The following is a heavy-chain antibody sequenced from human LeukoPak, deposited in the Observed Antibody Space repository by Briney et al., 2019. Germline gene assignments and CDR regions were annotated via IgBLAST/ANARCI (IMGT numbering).Heavy chain of an antibody. CDR1: GFTFSSYS. V-gene: IGHV3-21*01. CDR3: ARGWGAAAATPRGY. Sequence: GGXLRLSCAASGFTFSSYSMNWVRQAPGKGLEWVSSISSSSSYIYYADSVKGRFTISRDNAKNSLYLQMNSLRAEDTAVYYCARGWGAAAATPRGYWGQGTLVTVSS. CDR2: ISSSSSYI. D-gene: IGHD6-13*01. J-gene: IGHJ4*02.